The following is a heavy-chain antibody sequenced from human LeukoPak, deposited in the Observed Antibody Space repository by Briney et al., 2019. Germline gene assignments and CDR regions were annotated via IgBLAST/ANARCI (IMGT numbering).Heavy chain of an antibody. V-gene: IGHV1-69*04. Sequence: SVKVSCKASGGTFSSYAISWVRQAPGQGLEWMGRIIPILGIANYAQKFQGRVTITADKSTSTAYMELSSLRSEDTAVYYCARCVGATRYYYYGMDVWGQGTTVTVSS. CDR3: ARCVGATRYYYYGMDV. D-gene: IGHD1-26*01. J-gene: IGHJ6*02. CDR2: IIPILGIA. CDR1: GGTFSSYA.